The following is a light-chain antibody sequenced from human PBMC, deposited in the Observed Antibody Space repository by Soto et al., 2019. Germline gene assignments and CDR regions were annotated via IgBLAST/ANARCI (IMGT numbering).Light chain of an antibody. CDR1: QSISSN. V-gene: IGKV3-15*01. CDR2: GAS. Sequence: EIVMTQSPATLSVSPGERATLSCRASQSISSNLAWYQQKPGQAPRLLIYGASTRDTGVPARFSGSGAGTEFTLTISSLQSEDCASYYCQQYDTWPPLTFGGGTKVEIK. J-gene: IGKJ4*01. CDR3: QQYDTWPPLT.